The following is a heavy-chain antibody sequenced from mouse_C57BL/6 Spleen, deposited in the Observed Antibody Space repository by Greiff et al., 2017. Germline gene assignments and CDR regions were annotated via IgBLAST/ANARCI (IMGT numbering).Heavy chain of an antibody. CDR3: AREDYGSSPPFAY. V-gene: IGHV1-82*01. Sequence: VKLQESGPELVKPGASVKISCKASGYAFSSSWMNWVKQRPGKGLEWIGRIYPGDGDTNYNGKFKGKATLTADKSSSTAYMQLSSLTSEDSAVYFCAREDYGSSPPFAYWGQGTLVTVSA. CDR2: IYPGDGDT. D-gene: IGHD1-1*01. J-gene: IGHJ3*01. CDR1: GYAFSSSW.